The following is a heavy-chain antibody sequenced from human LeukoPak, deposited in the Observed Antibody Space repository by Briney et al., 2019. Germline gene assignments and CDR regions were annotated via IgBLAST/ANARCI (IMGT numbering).Heavy chain of an antibody. CDR3: AREAGSTSPLGGYYGMDV. V-gene: IGHV4-30-4*01. CDR1: GGSISSGDYY. J-gene: IGHJ6*02. Sequence: SETLSLTCTVSGGSISSGDYYWSWVRQPPGKGLEWIGYIYYSGSTYYDPSLKSRVTISVDTSKNQFSLKLSSVTAADTAVYYWAREAGSTSPLGGYYGMDVWGQGTTVTVSS. CDR2: IYYSGST. D-gene: IGHD2-2*01.